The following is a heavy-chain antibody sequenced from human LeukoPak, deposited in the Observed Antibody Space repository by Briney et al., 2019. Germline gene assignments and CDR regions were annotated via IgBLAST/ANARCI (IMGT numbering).Heavy chain of an antibody. Sequence: SETLSLTCTVSGDSISIGSHYWGWIRQPPGKGLEWIGYIYYSGSTYYSGSTHYKLSLKSRATISVDTSKNQFSLKLSSVTAADTAVYYCARESNYHGSGTGWFDPWGQGTLVTVSS. J-gene: IGHJ5*02. CDR1: GDSISIGSHY. V-gene: IGHV4-39*07. CDR2: IYYSGST. D-gene: IGHD3-10*01. CDR3: ARESNYHGSGTGWFDP.